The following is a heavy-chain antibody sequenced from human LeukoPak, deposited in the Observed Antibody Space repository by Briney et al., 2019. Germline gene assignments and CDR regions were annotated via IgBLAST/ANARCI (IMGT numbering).Heavy chain of an antibody. CDR1: GCTFSSYA. D-gene: IGHD4-11*01. Sequence: GASVKLSCTSSGCTFSSYAISWVRQAPGQGLEWMGGIIPIFGTANYAQKFQGRVTITADESTSTAYMELSSLRSEDTAVYYCARDFSNYGLFDYWGQGTLVTVSS. J-gene: IGHJ4*02. CDR3: ARDFSNYGLFDY. CDR2: IIPIFGTA. V-gene: IGHV1-69*01.